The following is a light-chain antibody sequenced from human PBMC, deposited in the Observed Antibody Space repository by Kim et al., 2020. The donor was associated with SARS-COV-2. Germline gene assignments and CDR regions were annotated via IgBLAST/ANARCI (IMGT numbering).Light chain of an antibody. Sequence: GQSITISCTGTSSDVCGYNFVSWYQQHPGKVPKLMIYDVNKRPSGVSDRFSGSKSGNTASLTISGLQAEDESDYYCSSYTSSTTFVFGTGTKVTVL. V-gene: IGLV2-14*03. CDR2: DVN. J-gene: IGLJ1*01. CDR1: SSDVCGYNF. CDR3: SSYTSSTTFV.